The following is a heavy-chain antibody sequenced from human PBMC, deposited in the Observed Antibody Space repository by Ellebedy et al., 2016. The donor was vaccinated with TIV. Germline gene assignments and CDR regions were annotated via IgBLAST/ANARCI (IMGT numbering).Heavy chain of an antibody. CDR2: ISGSGDNT. Sequence: GGSLRLXXAASGFTFSSYVMNWVRQAPGKGLEWVSVISGSGDNTYYADSVKGRFTISRDNSNNTLHLQMNSLRPEDTAMYYCARDSGDTTTWWDNWFDPWGQGTLVTVSS. CDR3: ARDSGDTTTWWDNWFDP. CDR1: GFTFSSYV. D-gene: IGHD2-8*02. V-gene: IGHV3-23*01. J-gene: IGHJ5*02.